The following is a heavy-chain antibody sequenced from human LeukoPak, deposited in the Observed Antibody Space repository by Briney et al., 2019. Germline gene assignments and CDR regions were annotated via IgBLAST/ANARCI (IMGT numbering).Heavy chain of an antibody. V-gene: IGHV4-39*01. CDR3: ARTRSGYDYFDY. CDR1: GGSISSSSYY. D-gene: IGHD5-12*01. Sequence: SETLSPTCTVSGGSISSSSYYWGWIRQPPGKGLEWIGSIYYSGSTYYNPSLKSRVTISVDTSKNQFSLKLSSVTAADTAVYYCARTRSGYDYFDYWGQGTLVTVSS. J-gene: IGHJ4*02. CDR2: IYYSGST.